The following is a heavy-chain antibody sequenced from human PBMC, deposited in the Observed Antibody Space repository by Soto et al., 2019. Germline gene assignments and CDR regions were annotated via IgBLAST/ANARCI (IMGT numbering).Heavy chain of an antibody. CDR3: AHRRGLLATGQGWYFDL. D-gene: IGHD5-12*01. V-gene: IGHV2-5*02. Sequence: QITLKESGPPLVKPTQTLTLTCTFSGFSLSTGGVAVGWIRQPPGKALEWLALIYWDDDKRYTPSLKSRLTITKDTSKNQVVLTTTNMDPVDTATYYCAHRRGLLATGQGWYFDLWGRGTLVTVSS. CDR1: GFSLSTGGVA. CDR2: IYWDDDK. J-gene: IGHJ2*01.